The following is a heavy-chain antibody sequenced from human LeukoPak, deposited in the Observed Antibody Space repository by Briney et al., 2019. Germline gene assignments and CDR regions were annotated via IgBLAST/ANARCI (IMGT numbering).Heavy chain of an antibody. V-gene: IGHV1-2*06. Sequence: ASVKVSCKASGYTFTGYYMHWVRQAPGQGLEWMGRIDPNSGGTNYAQKFQGRVTMTRDTSISTAYMELSRLRSDDTAVYYCARVYCSSTSCYGREHLDAFDIWGQGTMVTVSS. CDR3: ARVYCSSTSCYGREHLDAFDI. J-gene: IGHJ3*02. CDR1: GYTFTGYY. CDR2: IDPNSGGT. D-gene: IGHD2-2*01.